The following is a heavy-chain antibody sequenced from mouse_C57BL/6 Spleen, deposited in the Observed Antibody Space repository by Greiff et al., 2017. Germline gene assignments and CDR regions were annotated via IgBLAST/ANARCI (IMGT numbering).Heavy chain of an antibody. J-gene: IGHJ4*01. D-gene: IGHD1-1*01. V-gene: IGHV1-80*01. CDR3: ARWGYGSSYDYAMDY. Sequence: QVQLKQSGAELVKPGASVKISCKASGYAFSSYWMNWVKQRPGRGLEWIGQIYPGDGDTNYNGKFKGKATLTADKSSSTAYMQLSSLTSEDSAVYFCARWGYGSSYDYAMDYWGQGTSVTVPS. CDR2: IYPGDGDT. CDR1: GYAFSSYW.